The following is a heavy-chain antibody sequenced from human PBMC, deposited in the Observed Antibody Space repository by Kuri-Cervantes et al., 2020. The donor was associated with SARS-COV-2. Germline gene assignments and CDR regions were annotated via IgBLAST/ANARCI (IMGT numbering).Heavy chain of an antibody. V-gene: IGHV1-18*01. D-gene: IGHD2-15*01. J-gene: IGHJ4*02. CDR2: ISAYNGNT. CDR1: GYTFTSYG. Sequence: ASVKVSCKASGYTFTSYGISWVRQAPGQWLDWMGWISAYNGNTNYAQKLQGRVTMTTDTSTSTAYMELRSLRSDDTAVYYCARGEVEVVVAATPHYFDYWGQGTLVTVSS. CDR3: ARGEVEVVVAATPHYFDY.